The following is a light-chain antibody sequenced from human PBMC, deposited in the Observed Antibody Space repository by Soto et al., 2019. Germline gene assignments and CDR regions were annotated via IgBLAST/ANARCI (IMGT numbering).Light chain of an antibody. Sequence: EIVLTQSPGTLSLSPGERATLSCRASQSLSSNYLAWYQQRPGQAPRLLIYGASSRAAGIPDRFSGSGSGTDFTLTISRLETEDFAVYYCQQYGSSLTWTFGQGIKVDIK. CDR1: QSLSSNY. V-gene: IGKV3-20*01. J-gene: IGKJ1*01. CDR2: GAS. CDR3: QQYGSSLTWT.